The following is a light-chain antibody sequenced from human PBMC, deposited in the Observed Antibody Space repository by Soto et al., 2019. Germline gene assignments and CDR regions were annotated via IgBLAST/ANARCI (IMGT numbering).Light chain of an antibody. J-gene: IGKJ1*01. CDR2: SAS. Sequence: DIRMTQAPSSLSSSVVDRVTIACRASQTISYYVNWYQQKPGKAPMLLIYSASSLQSGVPSRFSGSGSGTDLTLTINSLQPEDFATYICQQTYRLPWTFGQGTKVDI. CDR3: QQTYRLPWT. V-gene: IGKV1-39*01. CDR1: QTISYY.